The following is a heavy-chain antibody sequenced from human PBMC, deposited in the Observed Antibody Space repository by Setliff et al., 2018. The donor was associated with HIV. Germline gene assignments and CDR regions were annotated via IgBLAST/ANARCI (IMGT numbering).Heavy chain of an antibody. CDR2: INQSGGI. D-gene: IGHD5-12*01. CDR3: ATASGYDLFMGAFDI. V-gene: IGHV4-34*01. CDR1: GGSFSGYY. J-gene: IGHJ3*02. Sequence: LSLTCAVSGGSFSGYYWSWIRQPPGKGLEWIGEINQSGGINYNPSLKSRVTISIDTFKNQFSMKLYSVIAADTAVYYCATASGYDLFMGAFDIWGQGTMVTVSS.